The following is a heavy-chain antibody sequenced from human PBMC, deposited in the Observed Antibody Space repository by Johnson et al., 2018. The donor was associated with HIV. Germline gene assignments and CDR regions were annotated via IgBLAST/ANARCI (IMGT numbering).Heavy chain of an antibody. CDR1: GFTFSNYW. CDR3: ARKQWLEIPSDALEV. J-gene: IGHJ3*01. D-gene: IGHD6-19*01. CDR2: IKQDGSEK. V-gene: IGHV3-7*02. Sequence: VQLMESGGGLIQPGGSLRLSCAASGFTFSNYWMSWVRQAPGKGLEWVANIKQDGSEKYYVDSVKGRFTISRDTAKKTLYLQMTSLRAEDTAVYYCARKQWLEIPSDALEVWGQGTMVTVSS.